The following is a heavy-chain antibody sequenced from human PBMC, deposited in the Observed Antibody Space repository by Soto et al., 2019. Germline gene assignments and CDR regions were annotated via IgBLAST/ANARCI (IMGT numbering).Heavy chain of an antibody. V-gene: IGHV4-59*01. D-gene: IGHD6-13*01. CDR3: AKYRRTEAEGFTLDY. J-gene: IGHJ4*02. CDR1: GDAINNYY. Sequence: SETLSLTCTVSGDAINNYYWSWIRQPPGKRLEWIGYIYYTGSPTYNPSLESRVTMSVDTSKNQFSLKLNSVNAADTAVYYCAKYRRTEAEGFTLDYWGRGTLVTVSS. CDR2: IYYTGSP.